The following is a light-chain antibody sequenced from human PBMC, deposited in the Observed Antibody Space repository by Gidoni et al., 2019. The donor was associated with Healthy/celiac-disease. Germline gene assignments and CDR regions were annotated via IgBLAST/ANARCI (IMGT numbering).Light chain of an antibody. CDR1: SLRSYY. J-gene: IGLJ1*01. CDR2: GKN. Sequence: SSELTQDPAVSVALGQTVRITCQGDSLRSYYASWYQQKPGQAPVLVIYGKNNRPSGIPDRFSGSSSGNTASLTITGAQAEDEADYYFNSRDSSGNYYVFGTGTKVTVL. V-gene: IGLV3-19*01. CDR3: NSRDSSGNYYV.